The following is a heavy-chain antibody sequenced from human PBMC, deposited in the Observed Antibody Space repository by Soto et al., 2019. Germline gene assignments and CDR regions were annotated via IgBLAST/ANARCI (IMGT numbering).Heavy chain of an antibody. D-gene: IGHD2-2*01. V-gene: IGHV3-48*01. CDR1: GFTFSSYS. CDR2: ISSSSSTI. Sequence: EVQLVESGGGLVQPGGSLRLSCAASGFTFSSYSMNWVRQAPGKGLEWVSYISSSSSTIYYADSVKGRFTISRDNAKNSLYLQMNSLRAEDTAVYYCARDTVVPAAIHYFDYWGQGTLVTVSS. CDR3: ARDTVVPAAIHYFDY. J-gene: IGHJ4*02.